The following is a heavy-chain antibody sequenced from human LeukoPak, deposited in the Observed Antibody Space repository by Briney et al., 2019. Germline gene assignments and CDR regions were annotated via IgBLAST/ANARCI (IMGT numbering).Heavy chain of an antibody. CDR1: GGSISSGDYY. D-gene: IGHD4-11*01. Sequence: SQTLSLTCTVSGGSISSGDYYWSWIRQPPGKGLEWIGYIYYNGSTYYNPSLKTRVTISVDTSKNQFSLKLSSVTAADTAVYYCARGGYSNYELSFFYMDVWGKGTTVTVSS. CDR3: ARGGYSNYELSFFYMDV. CDR2: IYYNGST. V-gene: IGHV4-30-4*08. J-gene: IGHJ6*03.